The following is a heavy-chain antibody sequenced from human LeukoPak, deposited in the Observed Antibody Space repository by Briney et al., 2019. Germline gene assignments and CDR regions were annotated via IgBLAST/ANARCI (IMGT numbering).Heavy chain of an antibody. CDR1: GFTFSTCG. D-gene: IGHD6-19*01. V-gene: IGHV3-30*02. CDR2: IRYHGSDK. J-gene: IGHJ4*02. CDR3: AKGEVAVAGTGEDY. Sequence: GGSLRLSCAASGFTFSTCGMHWVRQAPGKGLEWVAFIRYHGSDKYYADSVKGRFTISRDNSKNTLYLQMNSLRAEDTAVYYCAKGEVAVAGTGEDYWGQGTLVTVSS.